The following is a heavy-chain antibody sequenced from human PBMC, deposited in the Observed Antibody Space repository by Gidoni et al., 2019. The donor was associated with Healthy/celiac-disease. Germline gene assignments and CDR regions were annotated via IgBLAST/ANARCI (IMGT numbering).Heavy chain of an antibody. CDR2: ISSSGSTI. V-gene: IGHV3-11*01. Sequence: LVWVSYISSSGSTIYYADSVKGRFTISRDNAKNSLYLQMNSLRAEDTAVYYCARELADITMVRGVIRSWFDPWGQGTLVTVSS. CDR3: ARELADITMVRGVIRSWFDP. D-gene: IGHD3-10*01. J-gene: IGHJ5*02.